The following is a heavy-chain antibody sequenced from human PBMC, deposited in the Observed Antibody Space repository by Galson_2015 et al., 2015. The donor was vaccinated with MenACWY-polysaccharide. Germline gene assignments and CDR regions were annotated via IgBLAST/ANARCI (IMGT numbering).Heavy chain of an antibody. V-gene: IGHV1-69*06. CDR2: IIPIFGTA. CDR1: GGTFSSYA. J-gene: IGHJ6*03. Sequence: SVKVSCKASGGTFSSYAISWVRQAPGQGLEWMGGIIPIFGTANYAQKFQGRVTITADKSTSTAYMELSSLRSEDTAVYYCARNRVVPAATDWYYYYYMDVWGKGTTVTVSS. CDR3: ARNRVVPAATDWYYYYYMDV. D-gene: IGHD2-2*01.